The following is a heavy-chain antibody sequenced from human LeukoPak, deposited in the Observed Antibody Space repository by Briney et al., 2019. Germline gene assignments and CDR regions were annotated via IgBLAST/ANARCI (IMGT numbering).Heavy chain of an antibody. CDR1: GGFISSSGYY. D-gene: IGHD2-15*01. CDR3: ARLRGSGYCSGGSCYSNYYYGMDV. Sequence: PSETLSLTCTVSGGFISSSGYYWGWIRQPPGKGLEWIGTVYYTGSTYYNPSLKSRVTISEDTSRNQFSLRLNSVTAADTGVYYCARLRGSGYCSGGSCYSNYYYGMDVWGQGTTVTVSS. J-gene: IGHJ6*02. V-gene: IGHV4-39*01. CDR2: VYYTGST.